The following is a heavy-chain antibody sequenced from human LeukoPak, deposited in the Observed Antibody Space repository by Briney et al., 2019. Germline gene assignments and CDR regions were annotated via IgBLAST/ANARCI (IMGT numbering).Heavy chain of an antibody. Sequence: SETLSLTCTVSGGSISSYYWSWIRQPPGKGLEWIGYIYYSGSTNYNPSLKSRVTISVDTSKNQFSLKLSSVTAADTAVYYCARAPGIAVAGLDAFDIWGQGTMVTVSS. CDR3: ARAPGIAVAGLDAFDI. CDR1: GGSISSYY. V-gene: IGHV4-59*01. CDR2: IYYSGST. D-gene: IGHD6-19*01. J-gene: IGHJ3*02.